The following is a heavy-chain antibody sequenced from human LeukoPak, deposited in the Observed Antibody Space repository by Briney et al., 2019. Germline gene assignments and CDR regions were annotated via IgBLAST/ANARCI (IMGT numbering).Heavy chain of an antibody. CDR2: IDPRGGST. D-gene: IGHD3-10*01. Sequence: VSVKVSCKASGHTFTNYYMHWVRQAPGQGLEWMGIIDPRGGSTNYAQKFQGRVTMTRDTSTSTVYMELSSLRSEGTAVYYCARDYYGSRTYYYYYFDYWGQGTLVTVSS. V-gene: IGHV1-46*01. J-gene: IGHJ4*02. CDR1: GHTFTNYY. CDR3: ARDYYGSRTYYYYYFDY.